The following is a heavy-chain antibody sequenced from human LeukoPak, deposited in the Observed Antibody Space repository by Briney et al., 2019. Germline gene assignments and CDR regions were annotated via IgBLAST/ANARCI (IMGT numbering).Heavy chain of an antibody. CDR2: ISVYNGNT. Sequence: ASVKVSCKASGYSFTNYGIIWARQAPGQGLGWMGWISVYNGNTKYVQKLQGRVTLTTDTSTSTAYMELRSLRSDDTAVYYCARDQEAFDYWGQGTLVTVSS. CDR1: GYSFTNYG. V-gene: IGHV1-18*01. CDR3: ARDQEAFDY. J-gene: IGHJ4*02.